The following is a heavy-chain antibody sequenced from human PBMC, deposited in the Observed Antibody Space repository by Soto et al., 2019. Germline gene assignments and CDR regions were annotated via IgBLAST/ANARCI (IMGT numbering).Heavy chain of an antibody. D-gene: IGHD5-12*01. Sequence: QVQLVQSGAEVKKPGSSVKVSCKASGGTFSSYTISWVRQAPGQGLEWMGRIIPILGIANYAQKFQGRVTITADKSTSTAYMELSSLRSEDTAVYYCARDSMGGLGFDPWGQGTLVTVSS. CDR1: GGTFSSYT. J-gene: IGHJ5*02. CDR3: ARDSMGGLGFDP. V-gene: IGHV1-69*02. CDR2: IIPILGIA.